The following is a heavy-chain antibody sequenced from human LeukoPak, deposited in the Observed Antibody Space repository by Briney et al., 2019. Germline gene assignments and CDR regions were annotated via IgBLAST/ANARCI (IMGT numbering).Heavy chain of an antibody. CDR1: GGSIGSFF. J-gene: IGHJ5*02. V-gene: IGHV4-59*01. D-gene: IGHD3-16*01. CDR2: IHYSGST. Sequence: SETLSLTCTVSGGSIGSFFWSWIRQPPGKALEWIGYIHYSGSTKYNPSLKSRVTISVDTSENQFSLTLNSLTAADTAVYYCARSRGGYGDYGSWFDPWGQGILVTVSS. CDR3: ARSRGGYGDYGSWFDP.